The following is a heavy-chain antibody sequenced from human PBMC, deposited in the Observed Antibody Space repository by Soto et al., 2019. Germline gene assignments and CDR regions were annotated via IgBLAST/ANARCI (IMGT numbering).Heavy chain of an antibody. D-gene: IGHD3-3*01. CDR3: ARDRVKDFWSGYSLLDY. V-gene: IGHV1-18*04. J-gene: IGHJ4*02. CDR1: GYTFTSYG. Sequence: QVQLAQSGAEVKKPGASVKVSCKASGYTFTSYGISWVRQAPGQGLEWMGWISAYNGNTNYAQKLQGRVTMTTDTSTSTAYMELRSLRSDDTAVYYCARDRVKDFWSGYSLLDYWGQGTLVTVSS. CDR2: ISAYNGNT.